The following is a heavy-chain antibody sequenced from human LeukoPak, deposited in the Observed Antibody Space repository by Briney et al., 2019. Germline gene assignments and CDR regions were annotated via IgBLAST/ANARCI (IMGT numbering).Heavy chain of an antibody. CDR1: GFTFSSYS. D-gene: IGHD3-22*01. Sequence: GGSLRLSCAASGFTFSSYSMNWVRQAPGKGLEWVSSISSSSSYIYYADSVKGRFTISRDNAKNSLYLQMNSLRAEDTAVYYCAKGLARYYYDGSGSFDYWGQGTLVTVSS. CDR3: AKGLARYYYDGSGSFDY. V-gene: IGHV3-21*01. CDR2: ISSSSSYI. J-gene: IGHJ4*02.